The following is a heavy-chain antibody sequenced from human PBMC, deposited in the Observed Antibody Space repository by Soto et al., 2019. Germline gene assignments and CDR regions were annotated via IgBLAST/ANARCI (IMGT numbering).Heavy chain of an antibody. D-gene: IGHD3-9*01. CDR3: ARASPYYDVATGFAPRNFDY. CDR1: GYSLSNYP. J-gene: IGHJ4*02. Sequence: QVQLVQSGAEVKKPGASVKVSCKASGYSLSNYPILWVRQAPGQRLEWMAWINAGKGNTKYSQNFQGRVTVIRDTSANIVYMEVTRLRSEDTAVYYCARASPYYDVATGFAPRNFDYWGQGTLVTVSS. V-gene: IGHV1-3*01. CDR2: INAGKGNT.